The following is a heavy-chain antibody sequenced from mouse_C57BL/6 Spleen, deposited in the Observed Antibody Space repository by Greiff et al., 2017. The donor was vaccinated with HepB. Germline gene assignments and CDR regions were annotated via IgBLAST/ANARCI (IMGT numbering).Heavy chain of an antibody. D-gene: IGHD4-1*01. CDR1: GFTFSSYA. V-gene: IGHV5-9-1*02. J-gene: IGHJ2*01. CDR2: ISSGGDYI. Sequence: EVQVVESGEGLVKPGGSLKLSCAASGFTFSSYAMSWVRQTPEKRLEWVAYISSGGDYIYYADTVKGRFTISRDNARNTLYLQMSSLKSEDTAMYYCTREGELGSRFDYWGQGTTLTVSS. CDR3: TREGELGSRFDY.